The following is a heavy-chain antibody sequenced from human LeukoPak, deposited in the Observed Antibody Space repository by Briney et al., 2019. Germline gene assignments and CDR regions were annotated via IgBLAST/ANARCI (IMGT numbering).Heavy chain of an antibody. CDR3: ARDRGGTSGWFLYY. D-gene: IGHD6-19*01. J-gene: IGHJ4*02. CDR2: IYTSGST. CDR1: GGSISSSSYY. V-gene: IGHV4-61*02. Sequence: SETLSLTCTVSGGSISSSSYYWGWIRQPAGKGLEWIGRIYTSGSTNYNPSLKSRVTMSIESSRNQVSLKLTSVTAADTAVYYCARDRGGTSGWFLYYWGQGALVTVSS.